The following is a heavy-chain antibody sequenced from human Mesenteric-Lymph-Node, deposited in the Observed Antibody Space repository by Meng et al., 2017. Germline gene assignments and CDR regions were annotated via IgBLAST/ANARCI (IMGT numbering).Heavy chain of an antibody. J-gene: IGHJ5*02. CDR1: GGSISGSSHY. Sequence: SETLSLTCTVSGGSISGSSHYWGWIRQPPGMGLEWIGTIYYSGSTYYNPSLKSRVTISVDTSKNQFSLKLSSVTAADTAVYYCAREAGMITYYYGSGSYLEYNWFDPWGQGTLVTVSS. CDR3: AREAGMITYYYGSGSYLEYNWFDP. V-gene: IGHV4-39*07. CDR2: IYYSGST. D-gene: IGHD3-10*01.